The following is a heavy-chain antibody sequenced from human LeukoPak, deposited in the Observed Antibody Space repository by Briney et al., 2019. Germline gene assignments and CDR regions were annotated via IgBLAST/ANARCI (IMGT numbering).Heavy chain of an antibody. V-gene: IGHV4-34*01. CDR1: GGSFSCYY. D-gene: IGHD6-6*01. J-gene: IGHJ4*02. Sequence: PSETLSLTCAVYGGSFSCYYWSWIRQPPGKGLEWIGEINHSGSTNYNPSLKSRVTISVDTSKNQFSLKLSSVTAADTAVYYCARAQYSSSRPLDYWGQGTLVTVSS. CDR3: ARAQYSSSRPLDY. CDR2: INHSGST.